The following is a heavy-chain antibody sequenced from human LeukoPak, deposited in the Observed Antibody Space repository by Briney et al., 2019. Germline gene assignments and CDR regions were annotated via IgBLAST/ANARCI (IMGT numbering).Heavy chain of an antibody. CDR1: GYTFTSYY. Sequence: ASVEVSCKASGYTFTSYYMHWMRQAPGQGLEWMGIINPSGGSTSYAQKFQGRVTMTRDMSTSTVYMELSSLRSEDTAVYYCARRGWDGDFGNYYYYYMDVWGKGTTVTVSS. J-gene: IGHJ6*03. CDR2: INPSGGST. V-gene: IGHV1-46*01. D-gene: IGHD4-17*01. CDR3: ARRGWDGDFGNYYYYYMDV.